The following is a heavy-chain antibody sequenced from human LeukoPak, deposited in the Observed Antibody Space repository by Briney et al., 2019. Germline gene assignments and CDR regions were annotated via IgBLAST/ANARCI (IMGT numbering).Heavy chain of an antibody. D-gene: IGHD2-2*01. Sequence: GGSLRLSCAASGFTFSTYAMNWVRQAPGRGLEWVSAISDSAGTTYYADSVKGRFTISRDSSKNTLYLQMNSLRAEDTAVYYCAKGPKKVPAALDAALDYWGQGTLVTVSS. CDR2: ISDSAGTT. CDR1: GFTFSTYA. J-gene: IGHJ4*02. V-gene: IGHV3-23*01. CDR3: AKGPKKVPAALDAALDY.